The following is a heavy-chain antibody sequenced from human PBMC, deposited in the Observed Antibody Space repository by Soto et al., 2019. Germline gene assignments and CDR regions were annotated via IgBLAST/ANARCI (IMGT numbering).Heavy chain of an antibody. CDR3: ARVTRRPGYWYFDL. Sequence: QVQLQESGPGLVKPSETLSLTCTVSGGSISTYYWSWIRQPPGKGLEWIGYIYYSGSTDYNPSLQSRVTISVDTSKNQFSLNLTSVTSPDAAVYYCARVTRRPGYWYFDLWGRGALVTVSS. CDR2: IYYSGST. CDR1: GGSISTYY. V-gene: IGHV4-59*01. J-gene: IGHJ2*01.